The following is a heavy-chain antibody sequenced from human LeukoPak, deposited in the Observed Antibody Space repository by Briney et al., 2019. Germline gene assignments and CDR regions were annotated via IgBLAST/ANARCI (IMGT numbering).Heavy chain of an antibody. J-gene: IGHJ6*02. CDR2: IYYSGST. Sequence: AETLSLTCTVSGGSSSGSNYSWGWIRQTPGKGLEWIGSIYYSGSTYYNPSLKSRVTISVDTSKNQFSLKVASVTAADTAVYYCNFFGMDVWGQGTTVTVSS. CDR1: GGSSSGSNYS. V-gene: IGHV4-39*01. CDR3: NFFGMDV.